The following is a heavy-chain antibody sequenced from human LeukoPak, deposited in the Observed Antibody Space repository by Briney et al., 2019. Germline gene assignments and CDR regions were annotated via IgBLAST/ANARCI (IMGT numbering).Heavy chain of an antibody. V-gene: IGHV4-34*01. CDR2: INHSGST. Sequence: SETLSLTCAVYGGSFSGYYWSWIRQPPGKGLEWIGEINHSGSTNYNPSLKSRVTISVDTSKNQFSLKLSSVTAADTAVYYCARYPVVAAVSYYGMDVWGQGTTVTVSS. CDR1: GGSFSGYY. CDR3: ARYPVVAAVSYYGMDV. D-gene: IGHD2-15*01. J-gene: IGHJ6*02.